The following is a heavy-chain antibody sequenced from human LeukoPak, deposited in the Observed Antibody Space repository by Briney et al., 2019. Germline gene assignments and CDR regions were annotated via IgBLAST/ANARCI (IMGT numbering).Heavy chain of an antibody. V-gene: IGHV1-46*01. D-gene: IGHD3-22*01. Sequence: ASVKVSCKASGYTFTSYYMHWVRQAPGQGLEWMGIINPSGGSTSYAQKFQGRVTMTRDMSTSTVYMELRSLRSDDTAVYYCARDHLAKNYYDSSGYQPFDYWGQGTLVTVSS. CDR3: ARDHLAKNYYDSSGYQPFDY. CDR1: GYTFTSYY. J-gene: IGHJ4*02. CDR2: INPSGGST.